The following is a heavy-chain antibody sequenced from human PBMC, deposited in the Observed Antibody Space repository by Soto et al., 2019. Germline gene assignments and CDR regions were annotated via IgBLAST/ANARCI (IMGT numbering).Heavy chain of an antibody. V-gene: IGHV4-34*01. CDR3: ARGNSPILAARRRNWFDP. Sequence: QVQLQQWGAGLLKPSETLSLTCAVYGGSFSGYYWSWSRQPPGKGLEWIGEINHSGSTNYNPSLKSRVTISVDTSKNQFSLKLSSVTAADTAVYYCARGNSPILAARRRNWFDPWGQGTLVTVSS. CDR2: INHSGST. J-gene: IGHJ5*02. D-gene: IGHD6-6*01. CDR1: GGSFSGYY.